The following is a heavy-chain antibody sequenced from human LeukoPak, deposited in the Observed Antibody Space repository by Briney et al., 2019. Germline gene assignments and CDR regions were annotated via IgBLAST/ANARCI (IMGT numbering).Heavy chain of an antibody. J-gene: IGHJ6*03. Sequence: GGSLRLTCAASGFTFSSYAMSWVRQAPGKGLEGVSAISGSGGSTYYADSVKGRFTNSRDNSKNTLYLQMNSLRAEDTAVYYCAKKGYCGGDCYSYYYYYYMDVWGKGTTVTVSS. CDR1: GFTFSSYA. CDR2: ISGSGGST. CDR3: AKKGYCGGDCYSYYYYYYMDV. V-gene: IGHV3-23*01. D-gene: IGHD2-21*01.